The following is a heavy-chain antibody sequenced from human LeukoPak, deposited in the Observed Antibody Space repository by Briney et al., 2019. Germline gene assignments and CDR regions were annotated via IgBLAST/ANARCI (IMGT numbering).Heavy chain of an antibody. J-gene: IGHJ4*02. CDR2: IKRNTDGGTT. CDR3: SGHMTSADY. D-gene: IGHD2-21*02. Sequence: GGSLRLSCAASGFIFSNAWMSWVRRAPGKGLEWVARIKRNTDGGTTDYAAPVNGRFTISRDDSENTVYLQTNSLKIEDTAVYYCSGHMTSADYWGQGTLVTVSS. V-gene: IGHV3-15*01. CDR1: GFIFSNAW.